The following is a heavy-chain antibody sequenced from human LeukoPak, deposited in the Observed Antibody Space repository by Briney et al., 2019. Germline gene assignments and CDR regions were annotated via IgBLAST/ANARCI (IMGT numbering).Heavy chain of an antibody. CDR2: IIPILGIA. Sequence: SVKVSCKASGGTFSSYTNIWVRQAHGQGIEWMGRIIPILGIANYEQKSQGRVTITADKTTSKAYMEQSSLRSADTAVYYYESRPRRLEYISSPGDYWGQGILVTVSS. V-gene: IGHV1-69*02. CDR3: ESRPRRLEYISSPGDY. D-gene: IGHD6-6*01. J-gene: IGHJ4*02. CDR1: GGTFSSYT.